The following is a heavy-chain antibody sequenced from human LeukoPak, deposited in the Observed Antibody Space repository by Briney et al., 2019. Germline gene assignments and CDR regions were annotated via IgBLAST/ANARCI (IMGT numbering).Heavy chain of an antibody. CDR3: VKSGYSSLSDVDY. D-gene: IGHD6-19*01. Sequence: PGGSLRLSCSVSGFTFIAYAMHWVRQAPGKGLEFVSSINSNGGSTYHADSVKGRFTISRDNSKNTLYLQMGSLRAEDTAVYYCVKSGYSSLSDVDYWGQGTLVTVSS. V-gene: IGHV3-64D*09. CDR1: GFTFIAYA. J-gene: IGHJ4*02. CDR2: INSNGGST.